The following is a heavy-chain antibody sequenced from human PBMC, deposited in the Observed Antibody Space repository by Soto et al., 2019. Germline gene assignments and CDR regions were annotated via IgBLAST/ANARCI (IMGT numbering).Heavy chain of an antibody. CDR3: AKGRPNHAYGDYGGEY. J-gene: IGHJ4*02. CDR2: ISGSGGST. V-gene: IGHV3-23*01. CDR1: GFTFSSYA. D-gene: IGHD4-17*01. Sequence: GGSLRLSCAASGFTFSSYAMSWVRQAPGKGLEWVSAISGSGGSTYYADSVKGRFTISRDNSKNTLYLQMNSLRAEDTAVYYCAKGRPNHAYGDYGGEYWGQGTLVTVSS.